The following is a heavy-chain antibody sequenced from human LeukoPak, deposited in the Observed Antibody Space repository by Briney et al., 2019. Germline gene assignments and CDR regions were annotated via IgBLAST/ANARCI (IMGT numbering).Heavy chain of an antibody. D-gene: IGHD3-10*01. V-gene: IGHV1-18*01. CDR1: GYTFTSYG. CDR3: ARVTNSGSYSYDAFDI. CDR2: ISAYNGNT. Sequence: ASVTVSCKASGYTFTSYGISWVRQAPGQGLEWMGWISAYNGNTNYAQKLQGRVTMTTDTSTSTAYMELRSLRSDDTAVYYCARVTNSGSYSYDAFDIWGQGTMVTVSS. J-gene: IGHJ3*02.